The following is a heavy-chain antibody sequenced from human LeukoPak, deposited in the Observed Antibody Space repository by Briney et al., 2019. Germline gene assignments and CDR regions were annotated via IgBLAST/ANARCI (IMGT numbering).Heavy chain of an antibody. CDR2: INYSGST. CDR3: AAHYDFWSGFVFDY. D-gene: IGHD3-3*01. J-gene: IGHJ4*02. Sequence: PSETLSLTCTVSGASITSTTYYWGWIRQPPGKGLEWIGSINYSGSTYYNPSLESRVTISVDTSKNQFSLKLTSVTAADTAVYYCAAHYDFWSGFVFDYWGQGNLVTVSS. V-gene: IGHV4-39*01. CDR1: GASITSTTYY.